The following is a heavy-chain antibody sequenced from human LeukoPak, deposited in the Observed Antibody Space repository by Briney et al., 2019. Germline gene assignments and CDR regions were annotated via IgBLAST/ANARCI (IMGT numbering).Heavy chain of an antibody. CDR3: ARDERYDSSGYPFDY. D-gene: IGHD3-22*01. CDR1: RYTFTGYF. CDR2: INPNSGDA. V-gene: IGHV1-2*02. Sequence: ASVKVSCKASRYTFTGYFMHWVRQAPGQGLEWMGWINPNSGDANYAQKFQGRVTMTRDTSISTAYMELSRLRSDDTAVYYCARDERYDSSGYPFDYWGQGTLVTVSS. J-gene: IGHJ4*02.